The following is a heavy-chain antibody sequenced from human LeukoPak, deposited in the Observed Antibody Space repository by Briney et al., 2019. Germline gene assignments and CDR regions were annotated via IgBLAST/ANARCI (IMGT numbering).Heavy chain of an antibody. CDR1: GYTFSSYG. Sequence: ASVKVSCKASGYTFSSYGINWVRQAPGQGLEWMGWISAYNGNTYYAQKLQGGVTMTTDTSTDTAYMELRSLRSDDTAVYYCARSGYYYDSSGYSLYWGQGTLVTVSS. J-gene: IGHJ4*02. D-gene: IGHD3-22*01. CDR3: ARSGYYYDSSGYSLY. CDR2: ISAYNGNT. V-gene: IGHV1-18*01.